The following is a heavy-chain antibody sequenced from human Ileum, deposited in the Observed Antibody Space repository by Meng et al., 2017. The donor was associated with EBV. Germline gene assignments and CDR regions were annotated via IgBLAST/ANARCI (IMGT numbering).Heavy chain of an antibody. D-gene: IGHD6-19*01. CDR2: MNPNRGTT. J-gene: IGHJ4*02. V-gene: IGHV1-8*01. CDR3: ATGVADFEY. Sequence: QGPLAQAGAEVKKPGASVKVSCKASGYTFTSYDIHWVRQGTGQGLEWMGWMNPNRGTTGYAQKFQGRVTMTRNISKSTAYMDLSSLRSEDTAVYYCATGVADFEYWGQGTLVTVSS. CDR1: GYTFTSYD.